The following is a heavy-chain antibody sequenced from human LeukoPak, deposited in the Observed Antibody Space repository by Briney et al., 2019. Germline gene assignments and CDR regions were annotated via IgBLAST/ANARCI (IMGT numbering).Heavy chain of an antibody. CDR1: GFTFSSYN. J-gene: IGHJ4*02. D-gene: IGHD4-11*01. CDR3: ARGTPTTRDFDY. Sequence: SGGSLRLSCAASGFTFSSYNINWVRQAPGKGLEWVSFISSSSNYIYYAGSVKGRITISRDNARNSLFLQMNSLRAEDTAVYYCARGTPTTRDFDYWGQGTLVTVSS. CDR2: ISSSSNYI. V-gene: IGHV3-21*01.